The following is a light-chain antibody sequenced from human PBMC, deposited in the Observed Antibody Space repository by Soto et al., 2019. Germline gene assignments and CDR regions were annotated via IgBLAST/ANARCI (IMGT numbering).Light chain of an antibody. Sequence: QSALTQPASVSGSPGQSITISCTGTSSDVGGYNYVSGYQQHPGNAPKRMIYEVSNRPSGVSNRFSGSKSGNTASLTISGLQAEDEADYYCSSFTSINTWVFGGGTKLTVL. V-gene: IGLV2-14*01. J-gene: IGLJ3*02. CDR2: EVS. CDR1: SSDVGGYNY. CDR3: SSFTSINTWV.